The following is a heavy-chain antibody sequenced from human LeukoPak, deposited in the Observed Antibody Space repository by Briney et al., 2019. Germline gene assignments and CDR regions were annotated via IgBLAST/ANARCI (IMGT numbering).Heavy chain of an antibody. J-gene: IGHJ3*02. Sequence: GGSLRLSCAASGFTFSSYGMHWVRQAPGKGLEWVAVIWCDGSNKYYADSVKGRFTISRDNSKNTLYLQMNSLRAGDTAVYYCARDLAGSSSWYGDAFDIWGQGTMVTVSS. CDR2: IWCDGSNK. D-gene: IGHD6-13*01. CDR3: ARDLAGSSSWYGDAFDI. V-gene: IGHV3-33*01. CDR1: GFTFSSYG.